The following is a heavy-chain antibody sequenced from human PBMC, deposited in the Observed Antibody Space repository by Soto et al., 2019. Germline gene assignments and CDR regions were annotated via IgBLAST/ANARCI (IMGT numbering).Heavy chain of an antibody. J-gene: IGHJ4*02. CDR2: IYYSGST. CDR3: ARYLNLVLSGYYFDY. D-gene: IGHD6-13*01. CDR1: GGSISSSSYY. Sequence: ETLSLTCTVSGGSISSSSYYWGWIRQPPGKGLEWIGSIYYSGSTYYNPSLKSRVTISVDTSKNQFSLKLSSVTAADTAVYYCARYLNLVLSGYYFDYWGQGTLVTVSS. V-gene: IGHV4-39*01.